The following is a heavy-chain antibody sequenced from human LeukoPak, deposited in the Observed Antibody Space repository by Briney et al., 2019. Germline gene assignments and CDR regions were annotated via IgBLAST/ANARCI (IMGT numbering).Heavy chain of an antibody. CDR2: IYYSGST. J-gene: IGHJ4*02. Sequence: NPSETLSLTCTVSGGSISSSSYYWGWIRQPPGKGLEWIGSIYYSGSTYYNPSLKSRVTISVDTSKNQFSLKLSSVTAADTAVYYCARGSTSGYSSRWYLDYWGQGTLVTVSS. D-gene: IGHD6-13*01. CDR1: GGSISSSSYY. CDR3: ARGSTSGYSSRWYLDY. V-gene: IGHV4-39*07.